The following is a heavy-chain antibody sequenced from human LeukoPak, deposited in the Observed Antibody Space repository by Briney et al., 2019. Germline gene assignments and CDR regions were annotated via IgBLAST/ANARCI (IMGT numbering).Heavy chain of an antibody. D-gene: IGHD5-12*01. CDR1: GFSFSNAW. V-gene: IGHV3-15*01. CDR3: TTASTDSGYDFHFDY. Sequence: GGSLRLSCAASGFSFSNAWMTWVRQAPGKGLEWVGRITRKTDGGTTDNAAPVKGRFTISRDDSKDTLYLQMSSLKTEDTAVYYCTTASTDSGYDFHFDYWGQGTLVTVSS. J-gene: IGHJ4*02. CDR2: ITRKTDGGTT.